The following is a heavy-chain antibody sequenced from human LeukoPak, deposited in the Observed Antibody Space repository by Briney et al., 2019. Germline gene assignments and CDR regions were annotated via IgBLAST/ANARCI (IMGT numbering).Heavy chain of an antibody. CDR2: ISSNGGST. CDR3: GVYYDIFTFSDY. V-gene: IGHV3-64D*06. CDR1: GFTFSSYA. D-gene: IGHD3-9*01. J-gene: IGHJ4*02. Sequence: GGSLRLSCSASGFTFSSYAMHWVRQAPGKGLEYVSAISSNGGSTYYADSMKGRFTISRDNSKNTLYLQMSSLRAEDTAVYYCGVYYDIFTFSDYWGQGTLVTVSS.